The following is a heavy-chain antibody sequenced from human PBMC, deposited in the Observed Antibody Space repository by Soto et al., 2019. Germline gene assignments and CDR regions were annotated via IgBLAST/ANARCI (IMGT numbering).Heavy chain of an antibody. CDR2: ISYDGSNK. Sequence: QVQLVESGGGVVQPGRSLRLSCAASGFTFSSYGMHWVRQAPGKGLEWVAVISYDGSNKYYADSVKGRFTISRDNSKNTLYLQMNSLRAEDMAVYYCAKDGYGDYALLTDYWGQGTLVTVSS. D-gene: IGHD4-17*01. J-gene: IGHJ4*02. V-gene: IGHV3-30*18. CDR3: AKDGYGDYALLTDY. CDR1: GFTFSSYG.